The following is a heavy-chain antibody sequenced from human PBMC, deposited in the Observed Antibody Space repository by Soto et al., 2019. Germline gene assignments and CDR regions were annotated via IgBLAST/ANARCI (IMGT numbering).Heavy chain of an antibody. J-gene: IGHJ6*02. CDR3: TKEVETVVGGGATPSYYYAMDV. CDR2: IIPVLGAT. Sequence: QVQLVQSGAEVKKPGSSVKVYCKASGGTFSSYSFNWVRQAPGQGLEWMGRIIPVLGATNHAQKFQGRVTITADKSTSTAYMELSSLRSEDTAVYYCTKEVETVVGGGATPSYYYAMDVWGQGTTVTVSS. V-gene: IGHV1-69*08. CDR1: GGTFSSYS. D-gene: IGHD2-15*01.